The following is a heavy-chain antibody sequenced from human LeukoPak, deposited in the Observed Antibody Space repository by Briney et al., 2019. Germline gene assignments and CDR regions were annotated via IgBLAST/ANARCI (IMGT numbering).Heavy chain of an antibody. CDR3: ARGGNSYVRVANY. Sequence: ASVKVSCKASGYTFTSYGISWVRQAPGQGLEWMGWISAYNGNTNYAQKLQGRVTMTTDTSTSTLYMKMRSPRSDATAVYSCARGGNSYVRVANYKGQGTLVTVSS. CDR2: ISAYNGNT. V-gene: IGHV1-18*01. D-gene: IGHD3-16*01. CDR1: GYTFTSYG. J-gene: IGHJ4*02.